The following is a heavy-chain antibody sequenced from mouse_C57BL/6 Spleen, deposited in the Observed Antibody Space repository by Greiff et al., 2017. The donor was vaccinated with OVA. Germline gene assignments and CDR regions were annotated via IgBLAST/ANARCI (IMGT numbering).Heavy chain of an antibody. J-gene: IGHJ1*03. V-gene: IGHV1-52*01. Sequence: QVQLKQPGAELVRPGSSVKLSCKASGYTFTSYWMHWVKQRPIQGLEWIGNIDPSDSETHYNQKFKDKATLTVDKSSSTAYMQLSSLTSEDSAVYYCARKLPYWYFDVWGTGTTVTVSS. CDR3: ARKLPYWYFDV. CDR2: IDPSDSET. CDR1: GYTFTSYW.